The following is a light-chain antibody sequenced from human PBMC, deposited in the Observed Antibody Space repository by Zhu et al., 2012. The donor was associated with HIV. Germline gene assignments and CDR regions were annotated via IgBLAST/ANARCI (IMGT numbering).Light chain of an antibody. CDR1: QSVTSNY. CDR3: QQYGNSPLT. CDR2: GAS. Sequence: PGERATLSCRASQSVTSNYLAWYQQKPGQAPRLLIYGASNRAAGIPDRFSGSGFDTHFALTISRLEPEDFAVYYCQQYGNSPLTFGGGTKMEIQ. V-gene: IGKV3-20*01. J-gene: IGKJ4*01.